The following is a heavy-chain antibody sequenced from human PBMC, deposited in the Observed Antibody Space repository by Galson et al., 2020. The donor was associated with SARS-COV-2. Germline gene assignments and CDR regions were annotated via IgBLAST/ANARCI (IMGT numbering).Heavy chain of an antibody. D-gene: IGHD6-13*01. CDR2: INHSGST. Sequence: SETLSLTCAVYGGSFSGYYWSWIRQPPGKGLEWIGEINHSGSTNYNPSLKSRVTISVDTSKNQFSLKLSSVTAADTAVYYCARGSVAAAGTPYYYCYYGMDVWGQGTTVTVSS. CDR3: ARGSVAAAGTPYYYCYYGMDV. V-gene: IGHV4-34*01. CDR1: GGSFSGYY. J-gene: IGHJ6*02.